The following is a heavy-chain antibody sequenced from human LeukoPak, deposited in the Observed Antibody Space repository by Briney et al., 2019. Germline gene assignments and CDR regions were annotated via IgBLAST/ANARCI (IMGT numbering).Heavy chain of an antibody. J-gene: IGHJ4*02. V-gene: IGHV3-21*01. Sequence: GGSLILSCAASGFTFSAYTMNWVRHAPGKGLEWVSSIKASDNYIYYAASVAGRFTISTDAAQNSLYLQMYSLRAEDTATYYCARSRSMSKNDKNLRYWGQGTLVTVSS. CDR3: ARSRSMSKNDKNLRY. CDR1: GFTFSAYT. CDR2: IKASDNYI. D-gene: IGHD1-26*01.